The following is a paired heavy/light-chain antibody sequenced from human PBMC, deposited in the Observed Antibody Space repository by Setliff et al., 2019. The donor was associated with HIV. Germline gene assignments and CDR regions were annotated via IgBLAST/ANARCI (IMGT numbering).Heavy chain of an antibody. J-gene: IGHJ4*02. Sequence: QVQLQESGPGLVKPSETLSLTCTVSGGSISSHYWSWIRQPPGKGLEWIGYIYYSGSTNYNPSLKSRVTISVDTSKNQFSLKLSSVTAADTAVYYCARCNPGTGEGDPFDYWGQGTLVTVSS. D-gene: IGHD7-27*01. V-gene: IGHV4-59*11. CDR2: IYYSGST. CDR1: GGSISSHY. CDR3: ARCNPGTGEGDPFDY.
Light chain of an antibody. J-gene: IGLJ2*01. CDR2: DDS. Sequence: SYVLTQPPSVSVAPGKTARITCGGNNIGSKSVHWYQQKPGQAPVLVVYDDSDRPSGIPERFSGSNSGNTATLTISRVEAGDEADYYCQVWDSSSDHPYVVFGGGTKLTVL. CDR3: QVWDSSSDHPYVV. CDR1: NIGSKS. V-gene: IGLV3-21*03.